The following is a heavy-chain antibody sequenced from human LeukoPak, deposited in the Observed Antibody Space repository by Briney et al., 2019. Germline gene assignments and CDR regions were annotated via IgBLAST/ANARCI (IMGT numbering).Heavy chain of an antibody. Sequence: PGGSLRLSCAASGFTFSSYEMNWVRQAPGKGLEWVAVISYDGSNKYYADSVKGRFTISRDNSKNTLYLQMNSLRAEDTAVYYCARVSYCTNGVCYPDYYYGMDVWGQGTTVTVSS. J-gene: IGHJ6*02. D-gene: IGHD2-8*01. CDR2: ISYDGSNK. V-gene: IGHV3-30-3*01. CDR1: GFTFSSYE. CDR3: ARVSYCTNGVCYPDYYYGMDV.